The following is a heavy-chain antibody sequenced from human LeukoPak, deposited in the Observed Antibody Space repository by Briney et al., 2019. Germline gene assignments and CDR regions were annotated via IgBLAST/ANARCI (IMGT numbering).Heavy chain of an antibody. CDR3: ARDYAGAFDI. CDR2: IYYSGST. CDR1: GGSISSYY. J-gene: IGHJ3*02. V-gene: IGHV4-59*01. Sequence: SETLSLTCTVSGGSISSYYWSWIRQPPGKGLEWIGYIYYSGSTNYNPSLKSRVTISVDTSKNQFSLKLSSVTAADTAVYYCARDYAGAFDIWGQGTMVTVSS. D-gene: IGHD2-2*01.